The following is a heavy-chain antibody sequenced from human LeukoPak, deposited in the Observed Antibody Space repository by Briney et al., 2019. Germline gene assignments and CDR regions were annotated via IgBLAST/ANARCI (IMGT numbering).Heavy chain of an antibody. CDR3: ARRDCSSTSCYRWFDP. CDR1: GYSFTSYC. CDR2: IYPGDSDT. D-gene: IGHD2-2*01. J-gene: IGHJ5*02. V-gene: IGHV5-51*01. Sequence: PGESLNISCKGSGYSFTSYCIGWVRQMPGKGLEWMGIIYPGDSDTRYSPSFQGQVTISADKSISTAYLQWSSLKASDTAMYYCARRDCSSTSCYRWFDPWGQGTLVTLSS.